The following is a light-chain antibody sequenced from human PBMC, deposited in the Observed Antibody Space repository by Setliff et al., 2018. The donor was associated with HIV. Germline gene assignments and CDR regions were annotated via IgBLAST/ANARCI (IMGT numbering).Light chain of an antibody. CDR3: ASGGDRLSKV. V-gene: IGLV1-47*01. Sequence: QSVLTQPPSASGTPGQRVTISCSGSRFTMGYNYVYWFQQVPGTAPKLLIYGNDQRPSGVPDRFSASKSGTSASLVISGLRSEDEAYYYCASGGDRLSKVFGTGTKVTVL. CDR2: GND. J-gene: IGLJ1*01. CDR1: RFTMGYNY.